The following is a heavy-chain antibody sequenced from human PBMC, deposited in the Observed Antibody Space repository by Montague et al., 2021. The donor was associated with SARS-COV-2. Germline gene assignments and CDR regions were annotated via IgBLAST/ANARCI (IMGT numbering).Heavy chain of an antibody. J-gene: IGHJ6*02. CDR1: DGSINNYY. CDR3: ARGGCHSADYYYYGMDV. Sequence: SETLSLTCTVSDGSINNYYWSWTRQPPGKGLEWIGDIYYSGSTNYNPSLKSRVTISVDTSKNQFSLKLSSVTAADTAVYHCARGGCHSADYYYYGMDVWGQGTTVTVSS. D-gene: IGHD2-21*01. V-gene: IGHV4-59*01. CDR2: IYYSGST.